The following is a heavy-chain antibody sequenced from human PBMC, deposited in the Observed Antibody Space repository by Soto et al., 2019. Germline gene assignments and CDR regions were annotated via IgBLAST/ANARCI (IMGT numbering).Heavy chain of an antibody. CDR1: GYSFTSYW. Sequence: HGESLKISCKGSGYSFTSYWIGWVRQMPGKGLEWMGIIYPGDSDTRYSPSFQGQVTISADKSISTAYLQWSSLKASDTAMYYCARLSGSSSFRYYYYGMDVWGQGTTVTVSS. CDR2: IYPGDSDT. CDR3: ARLSGSSSFRYYYYGMDV. J-gene: IGHJ6*02. D-gene: IGHD6-13*01. V-gene: IGHV5-51*01.